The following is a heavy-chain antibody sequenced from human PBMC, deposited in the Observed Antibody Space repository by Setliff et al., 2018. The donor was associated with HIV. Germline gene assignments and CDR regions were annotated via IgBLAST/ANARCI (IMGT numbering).Heavy chain of an antibody. CDR2: IIPIFGTA. CDR3: ARGRQLLLRGYFDL. Sequence: SVKVSCKASGGTFSASGFSWVRQAPGQGLEWMGGIIPIFGTANYAQKFQGRVTITADESTSTAYMELSSLRSEDTAVYYCARGRQLLLRGYFDLWGRGTLVTVSS. J-gene: IGHJ2*01. V-gene: IGHV1-69*13. D-gene: IGHD6-6*01. CDR1: GGTFSASG.